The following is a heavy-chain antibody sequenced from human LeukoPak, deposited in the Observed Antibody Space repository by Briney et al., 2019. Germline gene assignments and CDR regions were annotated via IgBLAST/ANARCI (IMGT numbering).Heavy chain of an antibody. J-gene: IGHJ5*02. V-gene: IGHV4-34*01. CDR1: GGSFSGYY. CDR3: ARRTGSGSYYRT. D-gene: IGHD3-10*01. Sequence: PSETLSLTCAVYGGSFSGYYWSWIRQPPGKGLEWIGEINHSGSTNYNPSLKSRVTISVDTLKNQFSLKLSSVTAADTAVYYCARRTGSGSYYRTWGQGTLVTVSS. CDR2: INHSGST.